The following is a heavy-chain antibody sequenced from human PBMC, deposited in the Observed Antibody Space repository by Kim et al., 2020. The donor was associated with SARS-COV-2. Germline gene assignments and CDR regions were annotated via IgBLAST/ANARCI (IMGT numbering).Heavy chain of an antibody. D-gene: IGHD3-10*01. J-gene: IGHJ1*01. CDR1: GFTFSNYA. CDR2: ISYDGTNK. Sequence: GGSLRLSCAASGFTFSNYALHWVRQAPGKGPEWVSVISYDGTNKYYADSVRGRFTIFRDNSKDTLYLHMTSLRTDDPGLYYCASDLAQWFASAYF. CDR3: ASDLAQWFASAYF. V-gene: IGHV3-30-3*01.